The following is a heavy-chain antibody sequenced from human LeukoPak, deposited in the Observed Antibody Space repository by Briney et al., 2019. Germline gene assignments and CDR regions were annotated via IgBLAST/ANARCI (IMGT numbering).Heavy chain of an antibody. CDR1: GFSFSNFW. Sequence: GGSLRLSCAASGFSFSNFWMNWVRQAPGKALEWVANIKQEGTETHYMDSVKGRFTISRDNAKNSLYLQMNSLRVEDTAVYYCARGLRHGATEGFDYWGQGTLVTVSS. CDR3: ARGLRHGATEGFDY. V-gene: IGHV3-7*01. J-gene: IGHJ4*02. CDR2: IKQEGTET. D-gene: IGHD1-26*01.